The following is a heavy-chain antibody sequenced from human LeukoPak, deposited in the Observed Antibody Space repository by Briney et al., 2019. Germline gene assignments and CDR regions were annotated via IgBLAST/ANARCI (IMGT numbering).Heavy chain of an antibody. CDR1: GLTFTSHV. CDR3: VREGLERRTNFDY. D-gene: IGHD1-1*01. Sequence: PGGSLRLSCSASGLTFTSHVMHWVRQAPGKGLQYVSGISMNVQTTYYAGSVKGRFTISRDSSKNTVYLQMNSLTAEDTAVYYCVREGLERRTNFDYWGQRTLDSVSS. CDR2: ISMNVQTT. V-gene: IGHV3-64D*06. J-gene: IGHJ4*02.